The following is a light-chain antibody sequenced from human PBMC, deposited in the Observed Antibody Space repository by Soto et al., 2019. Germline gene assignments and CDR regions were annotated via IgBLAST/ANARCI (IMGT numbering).Light chain of an antibody. CDR2: AAS. CDR1: QSINTY. CDR3: QQSYSTPST. J-gene: IGKJ2*01. Sequence: DIQMTQSPSSLSASVGDRVTITCRASQSINTYLNWYQQRPGKAPNLLIYAASSFQSGVPSRFSGSGSGTDFTLTISSLQPEDIATYYCQQSYSTPSTFGQGTKLEIK. V-gene: IGKV1-39*01.